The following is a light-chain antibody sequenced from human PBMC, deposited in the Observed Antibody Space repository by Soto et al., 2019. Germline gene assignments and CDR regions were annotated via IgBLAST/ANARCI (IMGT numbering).Light chain of an antibody. CDR2: ATS. CDR1: ESIISDY. J-gene: IGKJ5*01. Sequence: ELVLTQSPGTLSLSPGETATLACRASESIISDYSAWYQHKPGQSPRLLIYATSKRATGIPDRFSGIGSETDFTLTISRLEPEDFALYYCQQFGRSPLFGQGTRLEI. CDR3: QQFGRSPL. V-gene: IGKV3-20*01.